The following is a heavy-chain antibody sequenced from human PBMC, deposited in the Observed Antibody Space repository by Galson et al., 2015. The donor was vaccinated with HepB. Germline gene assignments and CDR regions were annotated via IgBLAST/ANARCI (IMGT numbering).Heavy chain of an antibody. CDR2: INHRGDT. CDR3: ARLSMIRGVTPYRQGWFDP. Sequence: SETLSLTCTVYGGSFRGSYWSWIRQPPGKGLEWIGEINHRGDTNYSPSLKSRVSISVDTSKNQFSLKLSSVTAADTAVFYCARLSMIRGVTPYRQGWFDPWGQGTLVTVSS. CDR1: GGSFRGSY. V-gene: IGHV4-34*01. J-gene: IGHJ5*02. D-gene: IGHD3-10*01.